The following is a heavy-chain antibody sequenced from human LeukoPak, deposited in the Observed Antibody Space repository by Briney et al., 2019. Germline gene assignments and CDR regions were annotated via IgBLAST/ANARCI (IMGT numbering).Heavy chain of an antibody. J-gene: IGHJ4*02. D-gene: IGHD3-22*01. V-gene: IGHV4-39*01. CDR3: ARLGGYYDPPDY. Sequence: SETLSLTCTVSGGSIRSSTYYWAWIRQPPGKGLEWIGTIHYTGTTYYNPSLKSRVTVSVDTSKNQFSLNLSSVTAADTTFYYCARLGGYYDPPDYWGQGTLVTVSS. CDR1: GGSIRSSTYY. CDR2: IHYTGTT.